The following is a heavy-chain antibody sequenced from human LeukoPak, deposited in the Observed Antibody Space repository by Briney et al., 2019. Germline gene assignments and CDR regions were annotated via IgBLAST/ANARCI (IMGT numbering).Heavy chain of an antibody. CDR1: GYTLTSYD. D-gene: IGHD2-15*01. CDR3: AREGARYCSGGSCYLLI. Sequence: GASVKVSCKASGYTLTSYDINWVRQATGQGLEWMGWMNPNSGNTGYAQKFQGRVTMTRNTSISTAYMELSSLRSDDTAVYYCAREGARYCSGGSCYLLIWGQGTMVTVSS. V-gene: IGHV1-8*01. J-gene: IGHJ3*02. CDR2: MNPNSGNT.